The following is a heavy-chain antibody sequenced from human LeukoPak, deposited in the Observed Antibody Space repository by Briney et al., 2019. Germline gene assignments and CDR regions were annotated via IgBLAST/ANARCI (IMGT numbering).Heavy chain of an antibody. CDR1: GFTFSSYW. CDR3: ARDAGWRLLDY. CDR2: IGGDGRRK. D-gene: IGHD6-25*01. V-gene: IGHV3-7*01. J-gene: IGHJ4*02. Sequence: QPGGSLRLSCAASGFTFSSYWMHWVRQAPGKGLEWLANIGGDGRRKFYEDSVEGRFTISRDNAESSLYLQMNNLRVEDTAVYYCARDAGWRLLDYWGRGTQVTVSS.